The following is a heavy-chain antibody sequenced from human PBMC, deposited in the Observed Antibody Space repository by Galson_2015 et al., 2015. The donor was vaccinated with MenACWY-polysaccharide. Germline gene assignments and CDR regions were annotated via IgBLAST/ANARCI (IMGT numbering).Heavy chain of an antibody. CDR1: GFSFSTYT. CDR2: ISSSSNII. Sequence: LRLSCAASGFSFSTYTMTWVRQAPGKGLEWVSHISSSSNIIYYADSVKGRFTISRDNVENSLYLQMNSLRADDSAVYYCWVYCSSASCYSGIPSGGQGTLVTVSS. CDR3: WVYCSSASCYSGIPS. V-gene: IGHV3-48*01. D-gene: IGHD2-2*02. J-gene: IGHJ4*02.